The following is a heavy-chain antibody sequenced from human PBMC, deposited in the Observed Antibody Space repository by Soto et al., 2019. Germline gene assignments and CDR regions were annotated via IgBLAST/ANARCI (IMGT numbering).Heavy chain of an antibody. CDR1: GFTFGRYS. J-gene: IGHJ6*02. Sequence: EVQLVESGGDLVQPGGSLRLSCAASGFTFGRYSMSWVRQAPGRGLEWISYIRSSISTIYYADSVKGRFTISRDNAKNSLYLQMNSLRDEDTGVYYWARDRCAITSCYEGYFGMDVWGQGTTVTVSS. D-gene: IGHD2-2*01. CDR2: IRSSISTI. V-gene: IGHV3-48*02. CDR3: ARDRCAITSCYEGYFGMDV.